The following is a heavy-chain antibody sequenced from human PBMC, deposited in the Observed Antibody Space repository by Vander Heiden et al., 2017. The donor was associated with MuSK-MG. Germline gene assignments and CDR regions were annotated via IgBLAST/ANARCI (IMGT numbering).Heavy chain of an antibody. V-gene: IGHV3-33*01. CDR1: GFTFSTYG. CDR2: IWYDGSSK. D-gene: IGHD6-13*01. Sequence: QAPLVESGGGVVQPGRSLRPSCAASGFTFSTYGVHWVRQAPGKGLKWVAVIWYDGSSKYYADSVKGRFTISRDNSKNTLYLQMNSLRAEDTAVYYCARDSMYTSSWDYYYYMDVWGKGTTVTVSS. CDR3: ARDSMYTSSWDYYYYMDV. J-gene: IGHJ6*03.